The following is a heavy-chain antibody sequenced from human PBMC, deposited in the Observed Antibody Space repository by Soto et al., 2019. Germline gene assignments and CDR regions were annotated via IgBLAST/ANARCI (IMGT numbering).Heavy chain of an antibody. J-gene: IGHJ4*02. D-gene: IGHD2-15*01. CDR3: ARLPPPTYCSGSTCSGY. V-gene: IGHV5-10-1*01. Sequence: GESLKISCKGSGYSFTNYWIHWVRQMPGKGLEWMCRIDPDDSYTNYSPSFQGHVTISVDKSISTAYLQWSSLQASDTAIYYCARLPPPTYCSGSTCSGYWGQGTLVTVS. CDR1: GYSFTNYW. CDR2: IDPDDSYT.